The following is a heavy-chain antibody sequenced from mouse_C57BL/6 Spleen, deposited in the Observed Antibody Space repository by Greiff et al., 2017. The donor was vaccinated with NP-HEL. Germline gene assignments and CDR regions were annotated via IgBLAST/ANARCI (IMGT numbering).Heavy chain of an antibody. CDR2: IYPGSGNT. CDR3: ARLEYYYGSSWNYFDY. Sequence: VKLQESGAELVRPGASVKLSCKASGYTFTDYYINWVKQRPGQGLEWIARIYPGSGNTYYNEKFKGKATLTAEKSSSTAYMQLSSLTSEDSAVYFCARLEYYYGSSWNYFDYWGQGTTLTVSS. D-gene: IGHD1-1*01. CDR1: GYTFTDYY. J-gene: IGHJ2*01. V-gene: IGHV1-76*01.